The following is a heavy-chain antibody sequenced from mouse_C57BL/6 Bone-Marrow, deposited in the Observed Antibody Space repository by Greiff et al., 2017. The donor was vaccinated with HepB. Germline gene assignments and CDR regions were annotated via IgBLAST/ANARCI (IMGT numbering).Heavy chain of an antibody. CDR3: ARGEGTSYYFDY. CDR1: GYTFTSYW. D-gene: IGHD5-1*01. J-gene: IGHJ2*01. Sequence: QVQLQQSGAELVKPGASVKLSCKASGYTFTSYWMHWVKQRPGQGLEWIGMIHPNSGSTNYNEKFKSKATLTVDKSSSTAYMQLSSLTSEDSAVYYCARGEGTSYYFDYWGQGTTLTVSS. V-gene: IGHV1-64*01. CDR2: IHPNSGST.